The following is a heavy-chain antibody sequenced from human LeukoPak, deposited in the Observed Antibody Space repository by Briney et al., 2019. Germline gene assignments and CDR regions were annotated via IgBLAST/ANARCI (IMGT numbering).Heavy chain of an antibody. J-gene: IGHJ3*01. V-gene: IGHV4-4*07. CDR3: SREWFGASDL. Sequence: SETLSLICSVPDVSISSHFWSWIRQPAGRGLQWIGRVYSSGSVNYNPSLKSRVRLSVDTSKSQVSLTLTSVTAADTAVYYCSREWFGASDLWGQGTMVIVSS. D-gene: IGHD3-10*01. CDR2: VYSSGSV. CDR1: DVSISSHF.